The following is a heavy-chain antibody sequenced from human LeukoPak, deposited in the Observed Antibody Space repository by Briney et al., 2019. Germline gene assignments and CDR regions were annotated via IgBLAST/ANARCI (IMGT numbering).Heavy chain of an antibody. CDR2: ISSSSSYI. CDR3: AKYKRVPFTNQYNYYDSSGSLDY. Sequence: GGSLRLSCAASGFTFSSYSMNWVRQAPGKGLEWVSSISSSSSYIYYADSVKGRFTISRDNAKNSLYLQMNSLRAEDTAVYYCAKYKRVPFTNQYNYYDSSGSLDYWGQGTLVTVSS. CDR1: GFTFSSYS. V-gene: IGHV3-21*04. J-gene: IGHJ4*02. D-gene: IGHD3-22*01.